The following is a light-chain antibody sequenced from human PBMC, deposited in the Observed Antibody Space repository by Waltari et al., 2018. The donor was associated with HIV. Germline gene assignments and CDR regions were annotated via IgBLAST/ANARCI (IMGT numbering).Light chain of an antibody. V-gene: IGLV1-44*01. CDR2: NNI. CDR3: AAWDDSLSGAI. J-gene: IGLJ2*01. Sequence: QSVLTQPPSASGTPGQRVTISCSGSSSNIGSHTVSWYQHLPGTAPKLLIYNNIQGPSGVPDRFSGSKSDTSASLAISGLQSEDEAGYFCAAWDDSLSGAIFGGGTKLTVL. CDR1: SSNIGSHT.